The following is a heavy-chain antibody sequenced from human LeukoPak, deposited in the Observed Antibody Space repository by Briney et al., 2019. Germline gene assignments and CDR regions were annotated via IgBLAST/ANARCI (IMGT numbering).Heavy chain of an antibody. CDR3: ASSYSSSSLLFDY. D-gene: IGHD6-6*01. CDR2: INPNSGGT. V-gene: IGHV1-2*02. Sequence: GASVTVSCKASGYTFTGYYMHWVRQAPGQGLEWMGWINPNSGGTNYAQKFQGRVTMTRDTSISTAYMELSRLRSDDTAVYYCASSYSSSSLLFDYWGQGTLVTVSS. CDR1: GYTFTGYY. J-gene: IGHJ4*02.